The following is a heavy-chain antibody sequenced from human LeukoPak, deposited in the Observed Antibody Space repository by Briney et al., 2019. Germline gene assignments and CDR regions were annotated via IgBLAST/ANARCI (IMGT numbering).Heavy chain of an antibody. J-gene: IGHJ4*02. CDR3: ASTYQLLGCLDY. CDR2: IYYSGST. Sequence: SETLSLTCTVSGGSISSSSYYWGWIRQPPGKGLEWIGSIYYSGSTYYNPSLKSRVTISVDTSKNQFSLKLSSVTAADTAVYYCASTYQLLGCLDYWGQGALVTVSS. CDR1: GGSISSSSYY. D-gene: IGHD2-2*01. V-gene: IGHV4-39*01.